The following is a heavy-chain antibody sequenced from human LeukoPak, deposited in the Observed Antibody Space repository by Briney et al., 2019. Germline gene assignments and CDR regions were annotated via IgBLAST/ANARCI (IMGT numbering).Heavy chain of an antibody. Sequence: GASLRLSCAASGFTFSDYHMNWVRQAPGEGLEWVSYISPGGNTIYFADSVNGRFTLSRDSARNSLSLKMNSLTAEDTAVYYCAAGRDIAVAGPGGYFDYWGRGTLVTVSS. D-gene: IGHD6-19*01. CDR2: ISPGGNTI. J-gene: IGHJ4*02. CDR3: AAGRDIAVAGPGGYFDY. V-gene: IGHV3-11*01. CDR1: GFTFSDYH.